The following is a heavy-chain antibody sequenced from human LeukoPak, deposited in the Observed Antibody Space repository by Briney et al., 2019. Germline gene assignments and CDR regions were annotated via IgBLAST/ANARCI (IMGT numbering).Heavy chain of an antibody. CDR1: GGSIKNY. CDR2: IYFGGTT. J-gene: IGHJ5*02. V-gene: IGHV4-59*01. D-gene: IGHD4-23*01. Sequence: PSETLSLTCSVSGGSIKNYWSWIRPPPGKGLEWLGNIYFGGTTDYNSSLKSRLTISVDTFKNQLSLNLQSVAAADTATYYCARHRSDTGGKKGVNWFDPWGQGTLVTVSS. CDR3: ARHRSDTGGKKGVNWFDP.